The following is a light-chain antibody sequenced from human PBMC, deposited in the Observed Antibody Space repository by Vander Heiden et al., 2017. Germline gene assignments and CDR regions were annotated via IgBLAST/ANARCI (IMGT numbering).Light chain of an antibody. Sequence: EIVLTQSPGTLSLSPGERSTLSCRASQSVSSSYLAWYQQKPGQAPMLLIYGASSRATGIPDRFSGSGSGTDFTLTISRLEPEDFAVYYCHQYGSSPLTFGGGTKVEIK. CDR3: HQYGSSPLT. CDR2: GAS. V-gene: IGKV3-20*01. J-gene: IGKJ4*01. CDR1: QSVSSSY.